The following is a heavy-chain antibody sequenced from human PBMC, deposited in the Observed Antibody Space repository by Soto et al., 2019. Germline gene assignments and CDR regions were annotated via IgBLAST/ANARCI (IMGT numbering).Heavy chain of an antibody. J-gene: IGHJ6*03. D-gene: IGHD3-10*01. CDR3: ARLFGSGSYLGYYYMDV. CDR1: GYTFTSYA. V-gene: IGHV1-3*01. CDR2: INAGNGNT. Sequence: QVQLVQSGAEVKKPGASVKVSCKASGYTFTSYAMHWVRQAPGQRLEWMGWINAGNGNTKYLQKFQGRVTITRATAASTPYIELSSLRSEDTAVYYCARLFGSGSYLGYYYMDVWCKATTFTVSS.